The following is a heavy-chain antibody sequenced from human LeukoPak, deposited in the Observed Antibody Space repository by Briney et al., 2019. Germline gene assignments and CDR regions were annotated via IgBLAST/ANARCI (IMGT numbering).Heavy chain of an antibody. D-gene: IGHD1-26*01. V-gene: IGHV1-18*01. J-gene: IGHJ6*02. CDR2: IGGYNGKT. CDR1: GYTSTSYG. CDR3: ARDRWSGATGDYHYYYGMDV. Sequence: ASVKVSCKASGYTSTSYGISWVRQAPGQGLEWMGWIGGYNGKTKYVEKLQGRATMTTDTSTSTAYMELRSLRSDDTAVFYCARDRWSGATGDYHYYYGMDVWGQGTTVIVSS.